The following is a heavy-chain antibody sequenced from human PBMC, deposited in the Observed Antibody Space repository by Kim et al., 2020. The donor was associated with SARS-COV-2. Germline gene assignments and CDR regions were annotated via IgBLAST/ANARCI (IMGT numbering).Heavy chain of an antibody. CDR1: GGSISRTYYY. V-gene: IGHV4-39*01. CDR3: TRHSAFQYLDWY. CDR2: ISYSGRA. D-gene: IGHD2-15*01. J-gene: IGHJ2*01. Sequence: SETLSLTCSVYGGSISRTYYYWDWIRQPPGRGLEWIGGISYSGRAYNNPSLKSRVPMSVDTSQRQFFLRLGSVTAADTAVYYCTRHSAFQYLDWY.